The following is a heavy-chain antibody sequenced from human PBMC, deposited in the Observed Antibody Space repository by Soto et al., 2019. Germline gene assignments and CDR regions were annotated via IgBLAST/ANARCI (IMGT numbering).Heavy chain of an antibody. CDR2: IIPIFGTA. CDR1: GGTFSSYA. Sequence: QVQLVQSGAEVKKPGSSVKVSCKASGGTFSSYAISWVRQAPGQGLEWMGGIIPIFGTANYAQKFQGRVTITADESTSTAYMELSSLSSEDTAVYYCARGYSSTGYPGWYFDPWGRGTLVTVSS. CDR3: ARGYSSTGYPGWYFDP. J-gene: IGHJ2*01. D-gene: IGHD6-13*01. V-gene: IGHV1-69*01.